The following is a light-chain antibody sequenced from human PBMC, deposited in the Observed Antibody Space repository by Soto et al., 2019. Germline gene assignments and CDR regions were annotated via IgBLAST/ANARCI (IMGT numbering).Light chain of an antibody. CDR3: QQYYRTPLT. J-gene: IGKJ4*01. CDR1: QTILYSSNNKNY. V-gene: IGKV4-1*01. Sequence: DIVMTQSPDSLAVSLGERATINCKSSQTILYSSNNKNYLAWYQQKPGQPPNLLIYWASTRESGVPDRFSGSGSGTDFTLTISSLQAEDVAVYYCQQYYRTPLTFGGGIKVEIK. CDR2: WAS.